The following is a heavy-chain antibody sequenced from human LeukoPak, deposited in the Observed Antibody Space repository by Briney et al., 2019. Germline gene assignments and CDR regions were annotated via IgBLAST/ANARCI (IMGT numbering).Heavy chain of an antibody. CDR1: GFTFSDYY. V-gene: IGHV3-11*04. J-gene: IGHJ3*02. CDR3: ARRVASANDAFDI. CDR2: ISSSGSTI. D-gene: IGHD6-13*01. Sequence: GGSLRLPCAASGFTFSDYYMSWIRPAPGKGLEWVSYISSSGSTIYYADSVKGRFTISRDNAKNSLYLQMNSLRAEDTAVYYCARRVASANDAFDIWGQGTMVTVSS.